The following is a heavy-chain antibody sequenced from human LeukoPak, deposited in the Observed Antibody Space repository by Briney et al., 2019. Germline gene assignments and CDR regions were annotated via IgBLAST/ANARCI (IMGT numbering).Heavy chain of an antibody. Sequence: SETLSLTCTVSGGSISSSSYYWGWIRQPPGKGLEWIGSIYYSGSTYYNPSLKSRVTISVDTSKNQFSLKLSSVTAADTAVYYCARQGGRHPWSGYYYMDVWGKGTTVTVSS. J-gene: IGHJ6*03. CDR1: GGSISSSSYY. D-gene: IGHD3-10*01. CDR3: ARQGGRHPWSGYYYMDV. CDR2: IYYSGST. V-gene: IGHV4-39*01.